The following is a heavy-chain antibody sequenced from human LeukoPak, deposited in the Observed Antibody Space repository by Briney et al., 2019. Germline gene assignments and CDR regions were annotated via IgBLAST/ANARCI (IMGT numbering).Heavy chain of an antibody. CDR2: MHGGSGNT. V-gene: IGHV1-2*02. CDR3: AREGSYCVGGDCYSFDF. CDR1: GYKFISHY. D-gene: IGHD2-21*02. J-gene: IGHJ4*02. Sequence: ASVRVSCKASGYKFISHYLQWVRQAPGLGPEWMGWMHGGSGNTRYAEKFEGRVTMTRDTSTSTAYMDLSSLTSDDTAVYYCAREGSYCVGGDCYSFDFWGQGTLVTVSS.